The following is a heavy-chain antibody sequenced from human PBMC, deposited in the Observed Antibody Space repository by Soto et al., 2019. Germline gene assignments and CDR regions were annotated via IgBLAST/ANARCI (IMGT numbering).Heavy chain of an antibody. CDR3: ARASITMIVVVITRRYYFDY. V-gene: IGHV4-34*01. CDR2: INHSGST. D-gene: IGHD3-22*01. CDR1: GGSFSGYY. J-gene: IGHJ4*02. Sequence: QVQLQQWGAGLLKPSETLSLTCAVYGGSFSGYYWSWIRQPPGKGLEWIGEINHSGSTNCNPSLKRRVTISVDTSKNQFSLKLSSVTAADTAVYYCARASITMIVVVITRRYYFDYWGQGTLVTVSS.